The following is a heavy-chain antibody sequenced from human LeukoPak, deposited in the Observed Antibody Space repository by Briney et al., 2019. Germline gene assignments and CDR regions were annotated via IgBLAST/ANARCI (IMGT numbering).Heavy chain of an antibody. V-gene: IGHV3-21*01. CDR2: ISSSSSYI. CDR3: ATTVTSLDAFDI. Sequence: PGGSLRLSCAASGFTFSSYSMNWVRQAPGKGLEWVSSISSSSSYIYYADSVKGRFTISRDNAKNSLYLQMNSLRAEDTAVYYCATTVTSLDAFDIWGQGTMVTVSS. CDR1: GFTFSSYS. D-gene: IGHD4-17*01. J-gene: IGHJ3*02.